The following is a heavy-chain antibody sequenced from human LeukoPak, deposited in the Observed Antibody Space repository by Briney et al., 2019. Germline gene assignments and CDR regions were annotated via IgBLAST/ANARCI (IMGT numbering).Heavy chain of an antibody. CDR2: INPNSGGT. D-gene: IGHD6-6*01. CDR1: GYTFTGYY. Sequence: APVKVSCKASGYTFTGYYMHWVRQAPGQGLEWMGWINPNSGGTNYAQKFQGRVTMTRDTSIGTAYMELSRLRSDDTAVYYCARDLEEYSSSSGGYWGQGTLVTVSS. V-gene: IGHV1-2*02. J-gene: IGHJ4*02. CDR3: ARDLEEYSSSSGGY.